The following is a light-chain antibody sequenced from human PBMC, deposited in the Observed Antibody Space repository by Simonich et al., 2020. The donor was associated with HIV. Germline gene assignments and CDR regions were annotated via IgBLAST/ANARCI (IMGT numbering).Light chain of an antibody. Sequence: DIQMTQSPSSLSASVGDRVTITCRASQSISSYVNWYQQKPGKAPKVLIYAASSLQSGVPSRFSGSGSGTDFTLTISSLQPEDFATYYCQQANSFPRTFGQGTKVEIK. CDR2: AAS. J-gene: IGKJ1*01. CDR3: QQANSFPRT. CDR1: QSISSY. V-gene: IGKV1-39*01.